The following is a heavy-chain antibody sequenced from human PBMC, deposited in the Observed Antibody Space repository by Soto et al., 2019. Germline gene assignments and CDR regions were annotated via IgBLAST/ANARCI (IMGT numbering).Heavy chain of an antibody. D-gene: IGHD3-3*01. Sequence: ASVKVSCKVSGYTLTELSMHWVRQAPGKGLEWMGGFDPEDGETIYAQKFQGRVTMTEDTSTDTAYMELSRLRSEDTAVYYCATRGDDFWSGYYTRGRWFDPWGQGTLVTVSS. CDR2: FDPEDGET. J-gene: IGHJ5*02. CDR3: ATRGDDFWSGYYTRGRWFDP. V-gene: IGHV1-24*01. CDR1: GYTLTELS.